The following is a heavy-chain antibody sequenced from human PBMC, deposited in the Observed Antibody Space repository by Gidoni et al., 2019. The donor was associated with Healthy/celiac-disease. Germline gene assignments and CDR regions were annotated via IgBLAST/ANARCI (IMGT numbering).Heavy chain of an antibody. V-gene: IGHV3-15*01. D-gene: IGHD2-15*01. CDR1: GFTFSNAW. CDR2: MKSKTDGGTT. J-gene: IGHJ5*02. Sequence: EVQLLEYGGGLVKPGGSLRLSCADSGFTFSNAWMVWVRRAPGKGLEGVGRMKSKTDGGTTDYAAPVKGRFTISRDYSKNTLYLQMNSLKTEDTAVYYCTTEKGWNWFDPWGQGTLVTVSS. CDR3: TTEKGWNWFDP.